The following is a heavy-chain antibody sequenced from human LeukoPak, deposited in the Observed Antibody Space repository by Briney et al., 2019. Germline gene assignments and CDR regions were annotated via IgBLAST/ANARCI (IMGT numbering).Heavy chain of an antibody. Sequence: ASVKVSCKTSGYTFTSYGISWVRQAPGQGLEWTGWISTYNGNTNYAQKLQGRVTMTTDTSTSTAYMELRSLISDDTAVYYCGRDGIAVAFYYSAMDVWGPGTTVTV. V-gene: IGHV1-18*01. J-gene: IGHJ6*02. CDR1: GYTFTSYG. D-gene: IGHD6-19*01. CDR3: GRDGIAVAFYYSAMDV. CDR2: ISTYNGNT.